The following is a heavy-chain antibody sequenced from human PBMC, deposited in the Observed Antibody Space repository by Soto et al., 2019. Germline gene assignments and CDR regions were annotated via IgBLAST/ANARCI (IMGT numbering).Heavy chain of an antibody. J-gene: IGHJ4*02. CDR1: GFTFSSYG. V-gene: IGHV3-33*01. CDR2: IWYDGSNK. Sequence: QVQLVESGGGVVQPGRSLRLSCAASGFTFSSYGMHWVRQAPGKGLEWVAVIWYDGSNKYYADSVKGRFTISRDNSKNTLYLQMNSLRAEDTAVYYCARGYTPHKGSDYWGQGTLVTVSS. CDR3: ARGYTPHKGSDY. D-gene: IGHD1-26*01.